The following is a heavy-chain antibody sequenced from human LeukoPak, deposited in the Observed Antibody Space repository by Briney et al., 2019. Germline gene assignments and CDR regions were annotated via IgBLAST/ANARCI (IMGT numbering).Heavy chain of an antibody. V-gene: IGHV3-33*06. CDR1: GFTFSSWG. Sequence: PGGSLRLSCAASGFTFSSWGTHWVRQAPGKGLEWVAVIWYDGSNKYYADSVKGRFTISRDNSKNTLYLQMNSLRAEDTAVYYCAKDVTTGTLALDYWGQGTLVTVSS. CDR2: IWYDGSNK. D-gene: IGHD1-1*01. J-gene: IGHJ4*02. CDR3: AKDVTTGTLALDY.